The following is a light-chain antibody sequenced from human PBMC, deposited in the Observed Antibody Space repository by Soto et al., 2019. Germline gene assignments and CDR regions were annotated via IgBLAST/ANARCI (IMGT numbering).Light chain of an antibody. Sequence: DILMTQSPSSVSASVGDRVTITCRASQGISRWLVWYQQKPGKAPKLLFYAASGLQRGVPSRFSGGGSGTDFTLTINSLQPEDFATYHCQQANSFPITFGPGTKVDIK. CDR1: QGISRW. J-gene: IGKJ3*01. V-gene: IGKV1-12*01. CDR3: QQANSFPIT. CDR2: AAS.